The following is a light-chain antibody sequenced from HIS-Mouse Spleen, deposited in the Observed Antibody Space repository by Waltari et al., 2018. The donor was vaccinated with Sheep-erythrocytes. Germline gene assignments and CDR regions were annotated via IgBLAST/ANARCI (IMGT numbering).Light chain of an antibody. V-gene: IGLV3-1*01. CDR2: QDS. J-gene: IGLJ2*01. CDR3: QAWDSSTAV. Sequence: SYELTQPPSVSVSPGQTASITCSGDKLGDKYACWYQQRPGPSPVLVIYQDSKRPSGILERFSGSNSGNTATLTISGTQAMDEADYYCQAWDSSTAVFGGGTKLTVL. CDR1: KLGDKY.